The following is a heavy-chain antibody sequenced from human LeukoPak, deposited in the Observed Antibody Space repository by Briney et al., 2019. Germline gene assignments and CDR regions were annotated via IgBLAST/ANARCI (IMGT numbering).Heavy chain of an antibody. Sequence: GGSLRLSCAASGFTFSTYGMTWVRQAPGEGLEWVSSISSSSSYIYYADSGKGRFTISRDNAKNSLYLQMNSLRAEDTAVYYCARFGGGRFLEWLVYMDVWGKGTTVTVSS. D-gene: IGHD3-3*01. CDR3: ARFGGGRFLEWLVYMDV. CDR1: GFTFSTYG. CDR2: ISSSSSYI. J-gene: IGHJ6*03. V-gene: IGHV3-21*01.